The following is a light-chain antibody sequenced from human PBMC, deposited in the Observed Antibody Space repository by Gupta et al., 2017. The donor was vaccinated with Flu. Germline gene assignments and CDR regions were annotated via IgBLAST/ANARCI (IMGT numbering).Light chain of an antibody. CDR2: AAS. Sequence: PSSLSASVGDRVTITCRATQNINSYLNWYQQKPGKAPNLLIYAASILQSGVPSRFSGSASGKDFTLTISSLEPEDFATYYCQQSHSTPLTFGGGTKVEIK. CDR3: QQSHSTPLT. CDR1: QNINSY. V-gene: IGKV1-39*01. J-gene: IGKJ4*01.